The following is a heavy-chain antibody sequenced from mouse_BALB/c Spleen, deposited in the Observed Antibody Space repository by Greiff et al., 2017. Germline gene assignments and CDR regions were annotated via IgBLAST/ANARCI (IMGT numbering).Heavy chain of an antibody. CDR3: ARRDGYSYYYAMDY. CDR1: GFTFSSYT. CDR2: ISNGGGST. J-gene: IGHJ4*01. Sequence: EVKLVESGGGLVQPGGSLKLSCAASGFTFSSYTMSWVRQTPEKRLEWVAYISNGGGSTYYPDTVKGRFTISRDNAKNTLYLQMSSLKSEDTAMYYCARRDGYSYYYAMDYWGQGTSVTVSS. V-gene: IGHV5-12-2*01. D-gene: IGHD2-3*01.